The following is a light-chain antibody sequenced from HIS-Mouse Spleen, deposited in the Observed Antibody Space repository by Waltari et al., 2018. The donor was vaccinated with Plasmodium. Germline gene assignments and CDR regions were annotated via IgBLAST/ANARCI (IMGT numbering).Light chain of an antibody. Sequence: SYELTQPPSVSVSPGQTARITCSGDALPKQYAYWYQQKPGQAPVLVIYKDSERPSGIPGRFSGSSSGTTGTLTIRGGQAEDEADYYCQSAGSSATYVVFGGGTKLTVL. CDR3: QSAGSSATYVV. CDR1: ALPKQY. V-gene: IGLV3-25*03. CDR2: KDS. J-gene: IGLJ2*01.